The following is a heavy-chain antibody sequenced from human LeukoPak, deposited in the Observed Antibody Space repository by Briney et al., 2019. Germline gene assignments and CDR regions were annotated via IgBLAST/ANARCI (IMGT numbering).Heavy chain of an antibody. V-gene: IGHV1-69*13. CDR3: ARDAAIFDSSGYYYLW. D-gene: IGHD3-22*01. CDR2: IIPIFGTA. J-gene: IGHJ4*02. Sequence: SVKVSCKASGGTFSRYTISWVRQAPGQGPEWMGGIIPIFGTANYAQKFKGRVTISADESKSTAYMELRSLRSEDTAVYYCARDAAIFDSSGYYYLWWGQGTLVTVSS. CDR1: GGTFSRYT.